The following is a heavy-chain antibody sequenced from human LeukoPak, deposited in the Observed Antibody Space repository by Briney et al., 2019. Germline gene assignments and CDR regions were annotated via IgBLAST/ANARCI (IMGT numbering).Heavy chain of an antibody. CDR2: IYYSGST. D-gene: IGHD3-10*01. Sequence: PSETLSLTCTVSGGSISSYYWAWIRQPPGKGLEWIGYIYYSGSTSYNPSLKSRVTISLDTSKNQFSLNLSSVIAADTAVYYCARDNEGSYFDYWGQGTLVTVSS. CDR1: GGSISSYY. J-gene: IGHJ4*02. CDR3: ARDNEGSYFDY. V-gene: IGHV4-59*01.